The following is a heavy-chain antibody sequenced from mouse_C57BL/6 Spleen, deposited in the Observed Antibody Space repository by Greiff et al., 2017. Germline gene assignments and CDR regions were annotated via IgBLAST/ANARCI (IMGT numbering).Heavy chain of an antibody. CDR1: GYTFTSYW. CDR3: ARSEDAYYAMDY. J-gene: IGHJ4*01. CDR2: IHPNSGST. Sequence: QVQLKQPGAELVKPGASVKLSCKASGYTFTSYWMHWVKQRPGQGLEWIGMIHPNSGSTNYNEKFKSKATLTVDKSSSTAYMQLSSLTSEDSAVYYCARSEDAYYAMDYWGQGTSVTVSS. V-gene: IGHV1-64*01.